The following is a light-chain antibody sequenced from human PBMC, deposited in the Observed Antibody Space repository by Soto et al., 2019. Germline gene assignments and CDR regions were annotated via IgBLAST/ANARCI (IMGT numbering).Light chain of an antibody. V-gene: IGLV1-44*01. CDR3: ATWDDSLNGVV. CDR1: SSNIGRST. CDR2: SNN. Sequence: QSVLTQPPSASETPGQRVTISCSGSSSNIGRSTVNWYQQLPGTAPKLLIYSNNQRPSGVPDRFSGSKSGTSASLAISGLQSEDEADYYCATWDDSLNGVVFGGGTQLTVL. J-gene: IGLJ2*01.